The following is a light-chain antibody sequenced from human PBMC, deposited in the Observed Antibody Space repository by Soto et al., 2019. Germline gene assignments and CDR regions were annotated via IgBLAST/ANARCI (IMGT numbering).Light chain of an antibody. CDR1: SSDVGGYDY. CDR2: EVN. V-gene: IGLV2-14*01. CDR3: SAYTTTSTLI. Sequence: QSALTQPASVSGSPGQSVTISFTGTSSDVGGYDYVSWYQQHPGTAPKLILYEVNNRPSGASNRFSGSKSGNTASLLISGLQTEDEADYYCSAYTTTSTLIFGTGTKLTVL. J-gene: IGLJ1*01.